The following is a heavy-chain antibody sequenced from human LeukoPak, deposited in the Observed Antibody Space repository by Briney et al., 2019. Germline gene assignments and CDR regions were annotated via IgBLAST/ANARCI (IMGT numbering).Heavy chain of an antibody. CDR1: GGSISSGDYY. CDR3: ARGSAGYSGYDNYWFDP. Sequence: SETLSLTCTVSGGSISSGDYYWSWIRQPPGKGLGWIGYIYYSGSTYYNPSLKSRVTISVDTSKNQFSLKLSSVTDADTAVYYCARGSAGYSGYDNYWFDPWGQGTLVTVSS. V-gene: IGHV4-30-4*01. J-gene: IGHJ5*02. D-gene: IGHD5-12*01. CDR2: IYYSGST.